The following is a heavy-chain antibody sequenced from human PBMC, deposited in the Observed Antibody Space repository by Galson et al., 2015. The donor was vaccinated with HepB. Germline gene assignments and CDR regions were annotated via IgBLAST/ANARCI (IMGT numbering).Heavy chain of an antibody. CDR3: AKRYTTSSGGHFDY. V-gene: IGHV3-9*01. CDR1: GFIFDDYV. D-gene: IGHD2-15*01. Sequence: SLRLSCAASGFIFDDYVMHWVRQAPGKGLEWVSGISWNSGYIGYADSVKGRFTISRDNSKSTLYLQMNSLRVEDTAVYYCAKRYTTSSGGHFDYWGQGALVTVSS. CDR2: ISWNSGYI. J-gene: IGHJ4*02.